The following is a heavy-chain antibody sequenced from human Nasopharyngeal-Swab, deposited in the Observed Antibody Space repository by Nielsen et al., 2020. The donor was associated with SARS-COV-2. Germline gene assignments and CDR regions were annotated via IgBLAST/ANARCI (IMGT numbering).Heavy chain of an antibody. CDR2: ISHSGST. J-gene: IGHJ4*02. CDR1: GGSISSGDYY. D-gene: IGHD5/OR15-5a*01. Sequence: GSLRLSCTVSGGSISSGDYYWSWIRQPPGKGLEWIGEISHSGSTTYNSSLKSRLAMSVDTSKNQFSLKLNSVTAADTAVYYCARITPSTHNLDYWGQGILVTVSS. V-gene: IGHV4-39*07. CDR3: ARITPSTHNLDY.